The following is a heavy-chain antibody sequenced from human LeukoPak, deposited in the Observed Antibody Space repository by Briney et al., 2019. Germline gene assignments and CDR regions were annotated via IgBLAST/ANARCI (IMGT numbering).Heavy chain of an antibody. CDR1: GFTFSSYW. D-gene: IGHD3-22*01. CDR3: TREKDYYDSSGYYRDAFDI. V-gene: IGHV3-74*01. CDR2: INSDGSST. J-gene: IGHJ3*02. Sequence: GRSLRLSCAASGFTFSSYWMHWVRQAPGKGLVWVSRINSDGSSTSYADSVKGRFTISRDNAKNTLYLQMNSLGAEDTAVYYCTREKDYYDSSGYYRDAFDIWGQGTKVTASS.